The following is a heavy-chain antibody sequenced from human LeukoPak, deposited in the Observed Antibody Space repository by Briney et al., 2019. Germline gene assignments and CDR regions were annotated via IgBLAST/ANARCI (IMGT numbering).Heavy chain of an antibody. CDR3: ARGKYYDVVTGYSHFDY. Sequence: GQSLRLSCAASGFTLSSYWMHWVRQAPGKGLVWVSRIIVDGSTTNYAESVKGRFTISRDNAKNTLYLQMNSLRAEDTAVYYCARGKYYDVVTGYSHFDYWGRGTLVTVSS. CDR1: GFTLSSYW. J-gene: IGHJ4*02. CDR2: IIVDGSTT. D-gene: IGHD3-9*01. V-gene: IGHV3-74*01.